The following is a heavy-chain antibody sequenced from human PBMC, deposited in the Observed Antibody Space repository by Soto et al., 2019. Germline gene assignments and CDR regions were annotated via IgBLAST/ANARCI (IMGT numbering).Heavy chain of an antibody. CDR1: GGSISSYY. CDR2: IYYSGST. CDR3: ARTDNVGYFPH. D-gene: IGHD2-15*01. V-gene: IGHV4-59*08. J-gene: IGHJ1*01. Sequence: SETLSLTCTVSGGSISSYYWSWIRQPPGKGLEWIGCIYYSGSTNYNPSLMSRVTISVDTSKNQFSLKLRSVTAADAAGSYCARTDNVGYFPHLGQGTRVTVSS.